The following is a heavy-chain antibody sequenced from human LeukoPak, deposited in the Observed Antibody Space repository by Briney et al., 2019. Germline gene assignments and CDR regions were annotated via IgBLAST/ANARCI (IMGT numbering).Heavy chain of an antibody. J-gene: IGHJ4*02. V-gene: IGHV3-48*03. CDR2: ISSSGSST. CDR1: GFTFSSHE. CDR3: ARDSSGTTASDY. Sequence: GGSLRLSCVASGFTFSSHEMDWVRQAPGKGLELVSYISSSGSSTYYSDSVKGRFTISRDNAKNSVYLQMNSLRAEDTAVYYCARDSSGTTASDYWGQGTLVTVSS. D-gene: IGHD1-1*01.